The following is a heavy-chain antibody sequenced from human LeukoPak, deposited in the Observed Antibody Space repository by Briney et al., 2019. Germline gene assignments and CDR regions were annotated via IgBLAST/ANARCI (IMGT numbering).Heavy chain of an antibody. CDR2: INHSGST. V-gene: IGHV4-34*01. D-gene: IGHD6-19*01. Sequence: NPSETLSLTCAVYGGSFSGYYWSWIRQPPGKGLEWIGEINHSGSTNYNPSLKSRVTISVDTSKNQFSLRLSSVTAADTAVSYCARVLEGSSGQHWYFDLWGRGTLVTVSS. CDR1: GGSFSGYY. J-gene: IGHJ2*01. CDR3: ARVLEGSSGQHWYFDL.